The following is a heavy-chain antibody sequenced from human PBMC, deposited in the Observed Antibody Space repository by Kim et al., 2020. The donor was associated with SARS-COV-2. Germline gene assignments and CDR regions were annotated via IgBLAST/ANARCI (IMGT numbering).Heavy chain of an antibody. CDR2: INWNSDMR. J-gene: IGHJ4*02. CDR1: GFTFNDYG. D-gene: IGHD1-1*01. Sequence: GGSLRLSCVVSGFTFNDYGLHWVRQAPGKGLEWVSGINWNSDMRAYADSVKGRFTISRDYTQNVLYLRLTRLRAEDTAVYYCAKHGRYRGTIFHSSVGYWGQGTPVILS. CDR3: AKHGRYRGTIFHSSVGY. V-gene: IGHV3-9*01.